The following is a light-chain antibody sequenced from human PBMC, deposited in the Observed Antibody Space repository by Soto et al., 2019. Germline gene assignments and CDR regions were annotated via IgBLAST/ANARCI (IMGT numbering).Light chain of an antibody. J-gene: IGKJ3*01. CDR1: QTISSW. V-gene: IGKV1-5*03. CDR2: KAS. CDR3: QQYNSYLLT. Sequence: DIQMTQSPSTLSGSVGDRVTITCRASQTISSWLAWYQQKPGKAPKLLIYKASTLKSGVPSRFSGSGSGTEFTLTISSLQPDDFATYYCQQYNSYLLTFGPGTTVDIK.